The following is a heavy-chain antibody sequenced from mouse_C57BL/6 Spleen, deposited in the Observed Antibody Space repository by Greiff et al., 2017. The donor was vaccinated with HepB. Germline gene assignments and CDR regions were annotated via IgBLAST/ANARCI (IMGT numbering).Heavy chain of an antibody. J-gene: IGHJ3*01. CDR3: VRQSYDYED. Sequence: EVHLVESGGGLVQPKGSLKLSCAASGFSFNTYAMNWVRQAPGKGLEWVARIRSKSNNYATYYADSVKDRFTISRDDSESMLYLQMNNLKTEDTAMYYCVRQSYDYEDWGQGTLVTVSA. CDR2: IRSKSNNYAT. V-gene: IGHV10-1*01. CDR1: GFSFNTYA. D-gene: IGHD2-4*01.